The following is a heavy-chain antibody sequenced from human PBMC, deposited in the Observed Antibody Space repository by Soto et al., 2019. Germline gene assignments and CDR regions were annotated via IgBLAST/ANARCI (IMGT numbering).Heavy chain of an antibody. Sequence: GASVKVSCKASGYTFTSYGISWVRQAPGQGLEWMGWISAYNGNTNYAQKLQGRVTMTTDTSTSTAYMELRSLRSDDTAVYYCARGLNEDCSGGSCYSFPVYNWFDPWGQGTLVTVSS. CDR3: ARGLNEDCSGGSCYSFPVYNWFDP. V-gene: IGHV1-18*01. CDR2: ISAYNGNT. J-gene: IGHJ5*02. D-gene: IGHD2-15*01. CDR1: GYTFTSYG.